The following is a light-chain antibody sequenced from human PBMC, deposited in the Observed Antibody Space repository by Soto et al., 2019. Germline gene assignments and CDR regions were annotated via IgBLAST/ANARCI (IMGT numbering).Light chain of an antibody. V-gene: IGKV1-39*01. CDR2: AAS. J-gene: IGKJ5*01. Sequence: DIQVAQSPSSLSASVGERVTITCRASQSISRHLHWYQQKAGKAPQLLICAASNLQGGVPSRFSGSASGTEFTLNISSLQPEDFATYYWHQNYSSPPTFGQGTRLDSK. CDR3: HQNYSSPPT. CDR1: QSISRH.